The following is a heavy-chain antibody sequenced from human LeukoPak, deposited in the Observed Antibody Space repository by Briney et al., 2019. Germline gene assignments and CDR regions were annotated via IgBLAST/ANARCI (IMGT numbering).Heavy chain of an antibody. J-gene: IGHJ4*02. CDR2: IRSKTTNYAT. CDR3: ARLDDYLDSFDH. V-gene: IGHV3-73*01. CDR1: GFTFSGSA. Sequence: PGGSLRLSCAASGFTFSGSAVHWVRQASGKGLEWVGRIRSKTTNYATAYAASVRGRFTISRDDSENTAYLQMNSLKTEDTAVYYCARLDDYLDSFDHWGQGTLVTVSS. D-gene: IGHD2/OR15-2a*01.